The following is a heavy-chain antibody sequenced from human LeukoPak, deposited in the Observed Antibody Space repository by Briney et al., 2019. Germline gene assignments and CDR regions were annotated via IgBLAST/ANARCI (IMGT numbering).Heavy chain of an antibody. J-gene: IGHJ4*02. V-gene: IGHV4-38-2*02. Sequence: SETLSLTGTVSGYSISGGYYWGWIRQPPGKGLEWIGSIYHTGSTYYNPSLKSRVTISVDTSKNQFSLKLSSVTAADTAVYYCARVGDYSNYVLSYWGQGTLVTVSS. CDR1: GYSISGGYY. CDR2: IYHTGST. CDR3: ARVGDYSNYVLSY. D-gene: IGHD4-11*01.